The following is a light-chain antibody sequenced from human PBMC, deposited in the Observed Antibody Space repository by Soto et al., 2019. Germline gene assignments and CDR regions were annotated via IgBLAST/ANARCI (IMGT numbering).Light chain of an antibody. J-gene: IGLJ1*01. Sequence: QSVLTQPASVSGSPGQSITISCSGSSSDIGGYNYVSWYQQHPGKAPKLVLFEVSHRPSGVSHRFSGSKSGNTASPTISGLQAEDEGDYYCSSFSTSDTPYVFGAGTKVTVL. CDR1: SSDIGGYNY. V-gene: IGLV2-14*01. CDR3: SSFSTSDTPYV. CDR2: EVS.